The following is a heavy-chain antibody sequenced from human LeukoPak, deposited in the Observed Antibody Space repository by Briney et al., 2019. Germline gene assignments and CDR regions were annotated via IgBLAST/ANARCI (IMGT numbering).Heavy chain of an antibody. J-gene: IGHJ5*01. V-gene: IGHV3-11*04. D-gene: IGHD3-3*01. Sequence: GGSLRLSCAASGFSFRHYYMSWIRQAPGKGLEWVSYISSSGSLTYYADSVKGRFTISRDNAKNSVYLQMNSLRDEDTALYYCARDQAEWSLNNWFDSWGQGTLVIVSS. CDR1: GFSFRHYY. CDR2: ISSSGSLT. CDR3: ARDQAEWSLNNWFDS.